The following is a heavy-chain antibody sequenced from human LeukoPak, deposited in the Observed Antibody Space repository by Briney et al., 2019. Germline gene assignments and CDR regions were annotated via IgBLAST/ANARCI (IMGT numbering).Heavy chain of an antibody. CDR2: ISSSGSTI. J-gene: IGHJ4*02. Sequence: PGGSLRLSCAASGFTFSSYEMNWVRQAPGKGLEWLSYISSSGSTIYYAESVKGRFTNSRDNAKNSLYLQMNSLRAEDTAVYYCARDGLHTAHFDYWGQGTLVTVSS. CDR1: GFTFSSYE. CDR3: ARDGLHTAHFDY. D-gene: IGHD5-18*01. V-gene: IGHV3-48*03.